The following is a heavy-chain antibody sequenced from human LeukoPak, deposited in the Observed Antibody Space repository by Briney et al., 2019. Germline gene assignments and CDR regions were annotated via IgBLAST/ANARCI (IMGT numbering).Heavy chain of an antibody. V-gene: IGHV3-21*01. CDR2: ISSSSSYI. CDR3: ARDEYSSGWYQPSDY. CDR1: GFTFSSYG. Sequence: GGSLRLSCAASGFTFSSYGMNWVRQAPGKGLEWVSSISSSSSYIYYADSVKGRFTISRDNAKNSLYLQMNSLRAEDTAVYYCARDEYSSGWYQPSDYWGQGTLVTVSS. D-gene: IGHD6-19*01. J-gene: IGHJ4*02.